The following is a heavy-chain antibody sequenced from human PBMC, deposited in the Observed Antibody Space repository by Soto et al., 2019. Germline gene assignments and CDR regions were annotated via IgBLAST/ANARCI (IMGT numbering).Heavy chain of an antibody. D-gene: IGHD2-15*01. J-gene: IGHJ4*02. CDR2: INPSGGST. CDR3: ATEVGYCSGGSCYIGY. CDR1: GYTFTSYY. Sequence: QVQLVQSGAEVKKPGASVKVSCKASGYTFTSYYMHWVRQAPGQGLECMGIINPSGGSTSYAQKFQGRVTMTRDTSTSTVYMELSSLRSEDTAVYYCATEVGYCSGGSCYIGYWGQGTLVTVSS. V-gene: IGHV1-46*01.